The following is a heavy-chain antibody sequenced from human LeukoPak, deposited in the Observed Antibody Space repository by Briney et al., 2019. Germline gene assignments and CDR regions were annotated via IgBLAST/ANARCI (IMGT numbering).Heavy chain of an antibody. CDR3: SRLDSGDYFFDY. CDR2: VFYSGTT. J-gene: IGHJ4*02. CDR1: GGSISSGSYY. D-gene: IGHD4-17*01. Sequence: SETLSLTCTVSGGSISSGSYYWGWIRQPPGKGLEWLGTVFYSGTTYYNPSLKSRVTISVDTSKNQFSLGLRSVTAANTAVYYCSRLDSGDYFFDYWGQGTLVTVSS. V-gene: IGHV4-39*01.